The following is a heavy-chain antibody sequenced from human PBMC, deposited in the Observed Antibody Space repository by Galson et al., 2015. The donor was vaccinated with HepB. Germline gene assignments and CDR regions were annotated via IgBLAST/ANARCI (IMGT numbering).Heavy chain of an antibody. CDR1: GFTFGDYY. V-gene: IGHV3-11*01. CDR2: ISSSGSTI. J-gene: IGHJ4*02. CDR3: ASGVGGYCGGDCYSGFDY. D-gene: IGHD2-21*01. Sequence: SLRLSCAASGFTFGDYYMSWIRQAPGKGLEWVSYISSSGSTIYYADSVKGRFTISRDNAKNSLYLQMNSLRAEDTAVYYCASGVGGYCGGDCYSGFDYWGQGTLVTVSS.